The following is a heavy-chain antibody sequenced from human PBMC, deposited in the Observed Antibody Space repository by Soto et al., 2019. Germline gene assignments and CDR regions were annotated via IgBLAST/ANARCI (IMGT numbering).Heavy chain of an antibody. CDR1: GFTFSTYG. CDR3: AKGQHCSTTSGYFYHYGRDV. Sequence: QVQLVESGGGVVQPGRSLRLSCVASGFTFSTYGMHWVRQAPGKGLEWVAVISYDGINKYYADSVKGRLTISRDNSKNTVYLQMNSLRGEDTAVYYCAKGQHCSTTSGYFYHYGRDVWGQGTTVAVSS. D-gene: IGHD2-2*01. V-gene: IGHV3-30*18. J-gene: IGHJ6*02. CDR2: ISYDGINK.